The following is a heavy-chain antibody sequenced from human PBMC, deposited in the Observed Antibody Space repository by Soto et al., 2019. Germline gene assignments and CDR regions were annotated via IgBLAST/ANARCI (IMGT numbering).Heavy chain of an antibody. J-gene: IGHJ5*02. CDR1: GFTFSSYG. CDR3: ARDHKPWIQLGWFDP. CDR2: IWYDGSNK. V-gene: IGHV3-33*01. Sequence: GGSLRLSCAASGFTFSSYGMHWVRQAPGKGLEWVAVIWYDGSNKYYADSVKGRFTISRDNSKNTLYLQMNSLRAEDTAVYYCARDHKPWIQLGWFDPWGQGTLVTVSS. D-gene: IGHD5-18*01.